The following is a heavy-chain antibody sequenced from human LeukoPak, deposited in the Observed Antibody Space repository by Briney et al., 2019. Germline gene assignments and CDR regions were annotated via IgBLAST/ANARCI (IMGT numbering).Heavy chain of an antibody. CDR2: IIPIFDTA. CDR1: GGTFSSYA. J-gene: IGHJ3*02. V-gene: IGHV1-69*13. D-gene: IGHD3-22*01. CDR3: ARSLSYYYDSSGYYSDAFDI. Sequence: SVKVSCTASGGTFSSYAISWVRQAPGQGLEWMGGIIPIFDTANYAQKSQGRVTITADESTSTAYMELSSLRSEDTAVYYCARSLSYYYDSSGYYSDAFDIWGQGTMVTVSS.